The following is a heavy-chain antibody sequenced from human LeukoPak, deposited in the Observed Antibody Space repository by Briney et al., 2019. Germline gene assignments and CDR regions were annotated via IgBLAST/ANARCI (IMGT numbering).Heavy chain of an antibody. V-gene: IGHV3-7*04. CDR3: ARAPGYCSGGSCFPWVH. CDR2: IRQDGGEI. J-gene: IGHJ4*02. CDR1: GFTFSNYW. D-gene: IGHD2-15*01. Sequence: PGGSLRLSCAASGFTFSNYWMSWVRQAPGKGLEWVANIRQDGGEIYCVDSVKGRFTISRDNAKNSLFLQMNSLRAEDTAVYYCARAPGYCSGGSCFPWVHWGLGTLVTVSS.